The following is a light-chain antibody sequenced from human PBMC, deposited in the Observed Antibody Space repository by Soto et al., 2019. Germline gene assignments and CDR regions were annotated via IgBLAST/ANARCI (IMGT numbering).Light chain of an antibody. V-gene: IGLV2-11*01. CDR2: DFS. CDR1: SSDVGGYNY. Sequence: QSVLTQPRSVSGSPGQSVTISCTGTSSDVGGYNYVSWYQQHPGKGPKLMIYDFSKRPSGVPDRFSGSKSGNTASLTISGLQAEDEADYYCCSYAGSYTHVFGTGTKLTVL. J-gene: IGLJ1*01. CDR3: CSYAGSYTHV.